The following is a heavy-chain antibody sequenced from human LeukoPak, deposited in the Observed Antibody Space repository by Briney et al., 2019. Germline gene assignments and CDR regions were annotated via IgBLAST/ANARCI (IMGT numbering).Heavy chain of an antibody. CDR1: GGSISSGSYY. CDR2: IYTSGST. V-gene: IGHV4-61*02. D-gene: IGHD5-24*01. Sequence: SETLSLTCTVSGGSISSGSYYWSWIRQPAGKGLEWIGRIYTSGSTNYNPSLKSRVTISVDTSKNQFSLKLSSVTAADTAVYYCASTTVEMATIGGSFDIWGQGTMVTVSS. J-gene: IGHJ3*02. CDR3: ASTTVEMATIGGSFDI.